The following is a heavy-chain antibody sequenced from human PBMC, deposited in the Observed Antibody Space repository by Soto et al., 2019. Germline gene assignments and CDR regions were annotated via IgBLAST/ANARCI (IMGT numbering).Heavy chain of an antibody. D-gene: IGHD6-6*01. CDR3: ASRSGQLPYYFDY. V-gene: IGHV1-18*03. CDR2: ISASKGNT. Sequence: GASVKVSCKASGFTFTNYGITWVRQAPGQGLEWMGWISASKGNTNYAQKFQGRVTMTTDTSTSTAYMELRSLRSDDMAVYYCASRSGQLPYYFDYWGRGTQVTVSS. J-gene: IGHJ4*02. CDR1: GFTFTNYG.